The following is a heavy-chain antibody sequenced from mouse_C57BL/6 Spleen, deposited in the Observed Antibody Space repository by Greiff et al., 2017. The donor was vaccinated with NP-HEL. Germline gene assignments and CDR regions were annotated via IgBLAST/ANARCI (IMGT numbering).Heavy chain of an antibody. D-gene: IGHD2-1*01. CDR1: GYTFTDYE. V-gene: IGHV1-15*01. Sequence: VQLQQSGAELVRPGASVTLSCKASGYTFTDYEMHWVKQTPVHGLEWIGAIDPETGGTAYNQKFKGKAILTADKSSSTAYMELRSLTSEDSAVYYCTRKYYGNYGYFDVWGTGTTVTVSS. J-gene: IGHJ1*03. CDR3: TRKYYGNYGYFDV. CDR2: IDPETGGT.